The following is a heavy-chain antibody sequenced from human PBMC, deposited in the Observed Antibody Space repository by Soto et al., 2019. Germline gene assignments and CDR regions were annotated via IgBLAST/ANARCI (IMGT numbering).Heavy chain of an antibody. CDR3: ARGLVHPYYDFWSGYYPFDY. J-gene: IGHJ4*02. CDR2: MNPNSGNT. D-gene: IGHD3-3*01. CDR1: GYTFTSYD. V-gene: IGHV1-8*01. Sequence: GASVKVSCKASGYTFTSYDINWVRQATGQGLEWMGWMNPNSGNTGYAQKFQGRVTMTRNTSISTAYMELSSLRSEDTAVYYCARGLVHPYYDFWSGYYPFDYWGQGTLVNVSS.